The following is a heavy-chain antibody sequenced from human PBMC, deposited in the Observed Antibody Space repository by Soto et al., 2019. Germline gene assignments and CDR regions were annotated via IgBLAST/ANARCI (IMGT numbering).Heavy chain of an antibody. CDR2: IDPNSGGT. V-gene: IGHV1-2*02. CDR3: ARSSGTYSDFDY. CDR1: GYTFTAYT. Sequence: AASVKVSCKVSGYTFTAYTMHWVRQAPGQGLEWMGWIDPNSGGTNYAQKFQGRVTMTRDTSISTAYMELSSLRSDDTALYYCARSSGTYSDFDYWGKGTQVTVSS. D-gene: IGHD1-26*01. J-gene: IGHJ4*01.